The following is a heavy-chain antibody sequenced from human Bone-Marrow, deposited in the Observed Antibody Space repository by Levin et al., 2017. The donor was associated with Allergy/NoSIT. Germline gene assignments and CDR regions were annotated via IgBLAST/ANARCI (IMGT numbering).Heavy chain of an antibody. Sequence: GESLKISCAASGFTFSSYTMNWVRQAPGKGLEWVSCITSNSAIYYADSVKGRFTISRDNAKNSLYLQMNSLRAEDTAVYYCARDSLRIAAALFDYWGQGTLVTVSS. J-gene: IGHJ4*02. CDR1: GFTFSSYT. V-gene: IGHV3-48*01. D-gene: IGHD6-13*01. CDR2: ITSNSAI. CDR3: ARDSLRIAAALFDY.